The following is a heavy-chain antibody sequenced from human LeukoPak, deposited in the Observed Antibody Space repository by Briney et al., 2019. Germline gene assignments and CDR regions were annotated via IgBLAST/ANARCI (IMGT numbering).Heavy chain of an antibody. J-gene: IGHJ6*02. CDR2: MNPNSGDT. CDR3: ARVRRYYYGMDV. Sequence: ASVKVSCKASGYTLTAYYIHWVRQAPGQGLEWMGWMNPNSGDTNSAQSFQGRVTMTRETSISTAYMELSRLRFDDTAVYYCARVRRYYYGMDVWGQGTTVTVSS. CDR1: GYTLTAYY. V-gene: IGHV1-2*02.